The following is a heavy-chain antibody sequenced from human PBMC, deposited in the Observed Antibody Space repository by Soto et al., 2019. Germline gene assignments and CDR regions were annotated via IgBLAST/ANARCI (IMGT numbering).Heavy chain of an antibody. D-gene: IGHD2-15*01. CDR3: TPLGYCSGGSCYSGAFDI. V-gene: IGHV1-3*01. CDR1: GYTFTSYA. CDR2: INAGNGNT. J-gene: IGHJ3*02. Sequence: ASVQVSCKASGYTFTSYAMHWARQAPGQRLEWMGWINAGNGNTKYSQKFQGRVTMTRDTSISTAYMELSRLRSDATAMYYCTPLGYCSGGSCYSGAFDIWGQGTMVTVSS.